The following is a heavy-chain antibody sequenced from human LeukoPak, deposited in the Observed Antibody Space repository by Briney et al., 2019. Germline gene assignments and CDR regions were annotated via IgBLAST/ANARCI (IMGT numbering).Heavy chain of an antibody. Sequence: GASVKVSCKASGYTFISYGITWVRQAPGQGLEWLGWISAYNGNIDYAQKLQGRVTLTTDTSTSTVYMEVRSLRSDDTAVYYCASMSGYYPSYYFDYWGQGTLVTVSS. D-gene: IGHD3-3*01. J-gene: IGHJ4*02. CDR1: GYTFISYG. CDR3: ASMSGYYPSYYFDY. V-gene: IGHV1-18*01. CDR2: ISAYNGNI.